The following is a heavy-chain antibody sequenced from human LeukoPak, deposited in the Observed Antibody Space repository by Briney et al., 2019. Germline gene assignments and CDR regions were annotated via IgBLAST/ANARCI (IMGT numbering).Heavy chain of an antibody. D-gene: IGHD2-15*01. CDR3: AKNGGSQCYSHLDS. V-gene: IGHV3-23*01. CDR1: GFTFSNYW. J-gene: IGHJ4*02. Sequence: GGSLRLSCAASGFTFSNYWMTWVRQAPGKGLEWVSGTSGSGGSTYYAGSVKGRFTISRDNSKNTLYLQMNSLRVEDTAVYYCAKNGGSQCYSHLDSWGQGTLVTVSS. CDR2: TSGSGGST.